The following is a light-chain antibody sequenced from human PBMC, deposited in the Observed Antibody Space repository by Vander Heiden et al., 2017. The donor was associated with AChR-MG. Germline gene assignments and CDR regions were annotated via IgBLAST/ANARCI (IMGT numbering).Light chain of an antibody. J-gene: IGLJ2*01. Sequence: QSALTQPASVSGSPGQSITISCTGTSSDVGGYNYVSWYQQHPGKAPKLMIYEVSNRPSGVSNRFSGSKSGNTASLTISGLQAEDEADYYCSSYTSSSAVLGGGTKLT. CDR1: SSDVGGYNY. CDR2: EVS. CDR3: SSYTSSSAV. V-gene: IGLV2-14*01.